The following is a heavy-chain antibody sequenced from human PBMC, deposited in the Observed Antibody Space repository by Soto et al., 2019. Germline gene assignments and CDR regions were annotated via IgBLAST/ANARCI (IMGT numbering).Heavy chain of an antibody. CDR2: IIPIFGTA. V-gene: IGHV1-69*13. CDR1: GGTFSSYA. Sequence: GASVKVSCKASGGTFSSYAISWVRQAPGQGLEWMGGIIPIFGTANYAQKFQGRVTITADESTSTAYMELSSLRSEDTAVYYCAGGITIFGVVLYGMDVWGQGTTVTVSS. J-gene: IGHJ6*02. CDR3: AGGITIFGVVLYGMDV. D-gene: IGHD3-3*01.